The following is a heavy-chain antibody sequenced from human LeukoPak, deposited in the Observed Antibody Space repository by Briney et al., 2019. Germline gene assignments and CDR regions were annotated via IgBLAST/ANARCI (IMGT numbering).Heavy chain of an antibody. CDR3: ARGYSRTYFDY. J-gene: IGHJ4*02. D-gene: IGHD5-18*01. V-gene: IGHV4-59*08. Sequence: SETLSLTCTVSGGSISSYYWSWLRQPPGKGLEWIGYIYYSGSTNYNPSLKSRVTISIDTSKNQFSLKLSSVTAADTAVYYCARGYSRTYFDYWGQGTLVTVSS. CDR2: IYYSGST. CDR1: GGSISSYY.